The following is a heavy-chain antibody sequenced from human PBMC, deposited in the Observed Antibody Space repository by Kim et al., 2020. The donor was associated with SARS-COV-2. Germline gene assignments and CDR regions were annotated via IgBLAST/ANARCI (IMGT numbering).Heavy chain of an antibody. CDR3: AKLGTNSGSTYILGAFDI. CDR2: ISGSGGST. D-gene: IGHD1-26*01. J-gene: IGHJ3*02. CDR1: GFTFSSYA. V-gene: IGHV3-23*01. Sequence: GGSLRLSCAASGFTFSSYAMSWVRQAPGKGLEWVSAISGSGGSTYYADSVKGRFTISRDNSKNTLYLQMNSLRAEDTAVYYCAKLGTNSGSTYILGAFDIWGQGTMVTVSS.